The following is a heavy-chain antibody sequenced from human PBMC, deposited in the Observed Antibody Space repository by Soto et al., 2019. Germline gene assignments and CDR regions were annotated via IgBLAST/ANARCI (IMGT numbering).Heavy chain of an antibody. CDR1: GGTFSSYT. CDR3: ARDQLVGGAFDY. CDR2: IIPILGIA. V-gene: IGHV1-69*02. Sequence: SVKVSCKASGGTFSSYTISWVRQAPGQGLEWMGRIIPILGIANYAQKFQGRVTITADKSTSTAYMELSSLRSEDTAVYYRARDQLVGGAFDYWGQGTLVTLSS. D-gene: IGHD2-2*01. J-gene: IGHJ4*02.